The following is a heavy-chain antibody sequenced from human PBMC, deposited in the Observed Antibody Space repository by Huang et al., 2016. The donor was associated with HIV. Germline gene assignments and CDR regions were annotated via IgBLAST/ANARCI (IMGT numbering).Heavy chain of an antibody. Sequence: QLLLQESGPGLVKPSEALALPCAVSGGSISSSDYHWGWIRQPPGKGLEWVGSIYYKGRTNYSPSRKSRVTIAVDTSKNLFFLNLTSMAAADTAVYYCARHREGPVAYYSGWGSHLNYMDVWGRGRTVVVSS. CDR1: GGSISSSDYH. D-gene: IGHD3-10*01. CDR2: IYYKGRT. V-gene: IGHV4-39*01. CDR3: ARHREGPVAYYSGWGSHLNYMDV. J-gene: IGHJ6*03.